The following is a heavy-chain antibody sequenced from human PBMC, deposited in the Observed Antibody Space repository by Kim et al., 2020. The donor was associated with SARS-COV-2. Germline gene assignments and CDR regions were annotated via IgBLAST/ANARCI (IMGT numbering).Heavy chain of an antibody. CDR3: ARDVYSSSWYYDY. D-gene: IGHD6-13*01. V-gene: IGHV3-21*01. CDR2: ISSSSSYI. J-gene: IGHJ4*02. Sequence: GGSLRLSCAASGFTFSSYSMNWVRQAPGKGLEWVSSISSSSSYIYYADSVKGRFTISRDNAKNSLYLQMNSLRAEDTAVYYCARDVYSSSWYYDYWGQGTLVTVSS. CDR1: GFTFSSYS.